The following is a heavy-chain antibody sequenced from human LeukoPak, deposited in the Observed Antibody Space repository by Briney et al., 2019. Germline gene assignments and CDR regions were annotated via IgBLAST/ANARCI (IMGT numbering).Heavy chain of an antibody. CDR1: GFTFSGSA. CDR2: IRSKANSYAT. Sequence: PGGSLRLSCAASGFTFSGSAMHWVRQASGKGLEWVGRIRSKANSYATAYAASVKGRFTISRDDSKNTAYLQMNSLKTEDTAVYYCARVSAYRGGDCYFPLYMDVWGKGTTVTVSS. D-gene: IGHD2-21*01. J-gene: IGHJ6*03. CDR3: ARVSAYRGGDCYFPLYMDV. V-gene: IGHV3-73*01.